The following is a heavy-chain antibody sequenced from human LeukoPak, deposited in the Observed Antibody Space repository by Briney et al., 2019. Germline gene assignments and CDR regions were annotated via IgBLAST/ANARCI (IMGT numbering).Heavy chain of an antibody. CDR2: INPSGGST. J-gene: IGHJ3*02. D-gene: IGHD1-20*01. Sequence: ASVKVSCKASGYTFTSYYMHWVRQAPGQGLEWMGIINPSGGSTSYAQKFQGRVTMTRDTSTSTVYMELSSLRSGDTAVYYCASGGGITGTTGAFDIWGQGTMVTVSS. V-gene: IGHV1-46*01. CDR1: GYTFTSYY. CDR3: ASGGGITGTTGAFDI.